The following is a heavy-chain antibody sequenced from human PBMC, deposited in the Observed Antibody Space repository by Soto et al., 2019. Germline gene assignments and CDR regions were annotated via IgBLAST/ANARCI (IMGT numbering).Heavy chain of an antibody. CDR3: ARTRRAVAPSNWFDP. V-gene: IGHV4-34*01. CDR2: INHSGST. J-gene: IGHJ5*02. Sequence: SETLSLTCTVSGGSFSGYYWSWIRPPPGKGLEWIGEINHSGSTNYNPSLKSRVTISVDTSKNQFSLKLSSVTAADTAVYYCARTRRAVAPSNWFDPWGQGTLVTVSS. D-gene: IGHD6-19*01. CDR1: GGSFSGYY.